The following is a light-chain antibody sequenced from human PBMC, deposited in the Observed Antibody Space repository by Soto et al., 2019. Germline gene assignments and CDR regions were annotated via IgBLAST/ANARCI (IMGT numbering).Light chain of an antibody. Sequence: DIVLTQSPGSLAVQRGERATINCKSCQSVLYNSNYLAWYQQKPGQPPKVLIYWASTRESGVPDRFTGSGSGTDFTLTISSLQAEDVVVYSCQQYYSAPLTFGGGTKVDI. V-gene: IGKV4-1*01. CDR1: QSVLYNSNY. CDR3: QQYYSAPLT. J-gene: IGKJ4*01. CDR2: WAS.